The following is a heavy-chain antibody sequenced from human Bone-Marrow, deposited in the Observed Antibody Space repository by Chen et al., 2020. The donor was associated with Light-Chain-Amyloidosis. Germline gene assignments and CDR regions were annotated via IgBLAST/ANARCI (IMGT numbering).Heavy chain of an antibody. CDR3: AKDISYDDILPGYPADAFDI. D-gene: IGHD3-9*01. CDR2: ISGGGGSR. CDR1: GFAFSSYA. Sequence: EVQLVESGGGLLQRGGSLRLSCAASGFAFSSYARSWVRQAPGKGLEWVSTISGGGGSRYYGDSVKCRLTISRDNSKNALFLQMNSLRAEDTAVYYCAKDISYDDILPGYPADAFDIWGQGTMVTVSS. J-gene: IGHJ3*02. V-gene: IGHV3-23*04.